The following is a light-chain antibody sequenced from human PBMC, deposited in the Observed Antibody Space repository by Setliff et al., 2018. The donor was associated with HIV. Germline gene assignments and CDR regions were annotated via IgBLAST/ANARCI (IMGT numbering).Light chain of an antibody. Sequence: QSVLTQPASVSGSPGQSITISCTGTSSDVGGYSYVSWYQQHPGKAPKLIIYEVRNRPSGVSNRFSGSKSGNTASLTISGHQAEDEADYYCSSYAITNTLPFGTGTKVTVL. CDR2: EVR. V-gene: IGLV2-14*01. CDR3: SSYAITNTLP. J-gene: IGLJ1*01. CDR1: SSDVGGYSY.